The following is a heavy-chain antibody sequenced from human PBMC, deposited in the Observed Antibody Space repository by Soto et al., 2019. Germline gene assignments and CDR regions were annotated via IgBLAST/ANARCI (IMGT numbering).Heavy chain of an antibody. CDR3: ARGGNTYYDYIWGSYRYGDAFDI. CDR2: IYSGGST. J-gene: IGHJ3*02. V-gene: IGHV3-66*01. CDR1: GFTVSSNY. D-gene: IGHD3-16*02. Sequence: GGSLRLSCAASGFTVSSNYMSWVRQAPGKGLEWVSVIYSGGSTYYADSVKGRFTISKDNSKNTLYLQMNSLRAEDTVVYYCARGGNTYYDYIWGSYRYGDAFDIWGQGTMVTVSS.